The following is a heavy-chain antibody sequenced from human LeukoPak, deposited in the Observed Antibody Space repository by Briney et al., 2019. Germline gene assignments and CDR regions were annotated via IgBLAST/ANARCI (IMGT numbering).Heavy chain of an antibody. CDR2: ISAYNGNT. CDR3: ARDGEQWLVLVEYFQH. Sequence: GASVKVSCKASGYTFTSYGISWVRQAPGQGLEWMGWISAYNGNTNYAQKLQGRVTMTTDTSTSTAYMELRSLRSDDTAVYYCARDGEQWLVLVEYFQHWGQGTLVTVSS. D-gene: IGHD6-19*01. CDR1: GYTFTSYG. J-gene: IGHJ1*01. V-gene: IGHV1-18*01.